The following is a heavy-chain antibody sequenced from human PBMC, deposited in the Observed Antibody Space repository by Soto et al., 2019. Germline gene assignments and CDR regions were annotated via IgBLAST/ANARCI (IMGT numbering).Heavy chain of an antibody. CDR2: IIPIFGTT. Sequence: QMQLVQSGAEVKKPGSSVKVSCKAFGGTFNTYTIDWVRQAPGQGLEWMGGIIPIFGTTNYAQKFQDRLTISADESTNTVYMELSSLRSEDTALYFCARGRGLYNSGRSQLDYWGQGTLLTVSS. CDR3: ARGRGLYNSGRSQLDY. CDR1: GGTFNTYT. V-gene: IGHV1-69*01. J-gene: IGHJ4*02. D-gene: IGHD1-1*01.